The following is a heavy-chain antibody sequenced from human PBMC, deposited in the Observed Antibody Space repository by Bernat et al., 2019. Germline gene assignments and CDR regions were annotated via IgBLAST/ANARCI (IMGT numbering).Heavy chain of an antibody. CDR1: GFTFSNAC. Sequence: EMQLVESGGGLVKPGGSLRLSCAASGFTFSNACMNWVRQAPGKGLEWVGRVKIKTDGEKTDYDAPVKGRFTISRDDSKNTLYLQMNSLKTEDTAVYYCTTGSVEGGWGQGTLVTVSS. J-gene: IGHJ4*02. CDR2: VKIKTDGEKT. CDR3: TTGSVEGG. D-gene: IGHD3-3*01. V-gene: IGHV3-15*07.